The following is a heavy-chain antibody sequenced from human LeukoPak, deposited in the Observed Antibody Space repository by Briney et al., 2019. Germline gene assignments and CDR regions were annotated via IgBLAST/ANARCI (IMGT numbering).Heavy chain of an antibody. CDR3: AKSVDTAMATMSAFDI. J-gene: IGHJ3*02. CDR2: ISGSGGST. D-gene: IGHD5-18*01. V-gene: IGHV3-23*01. CDR1: GFTFSSYA. Sequence: QPGGSLRLSCAASGFTFSSYAMSWVRQAPGKGLEWVSAISGSGGSTYYADSVKGRFTISRDNSKNTLYLQMNSLRAEDTAVYYCAKSVDTAMATMSAFDIWGQGTMVTVSS.